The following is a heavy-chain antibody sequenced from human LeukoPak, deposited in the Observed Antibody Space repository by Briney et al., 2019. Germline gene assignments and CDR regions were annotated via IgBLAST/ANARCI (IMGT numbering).Heavy chain of an antibody. D-gene: IGHD3-10*01. V-gene: IGHV3-74*01. CDR1: EFTFSSYW. CDR3: VRGGFGHAMDV. CDR2: INNDGSGT. Sequence: GGSLRLSCAASEFTFSSYWMHWVRQAPGKGLVWVSVINNDGSGTNYADSVKGRSTISRDNAKNTLYLQMTSLGAEDTAVYYCVRGGFGHAMDVWGQGTTVTVSS. J-gene: IGHJ6*02.